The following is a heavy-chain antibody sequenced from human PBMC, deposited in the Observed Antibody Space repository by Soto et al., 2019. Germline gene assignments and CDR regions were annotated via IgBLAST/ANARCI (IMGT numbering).Heavy chain of an antibody. CDR2: ISSSSSYI. J-gene: IGHJ6*02. V-gene: IGHV3-21*01. D-gene: IGHD2-15*01. Sequence: PGGSLRLSCAASGFTFSSYSMNWVRQAPGKXLEWVSSISSSSSYIYYADSVKGRFTISRDNAKNSLYLQMNSLRAEDTAVYYCARVYCRGGSCSSGGPDYYYYRMDVLGQGTTVTVSS. CDR1: GFTFSSYS. CDR3: ARVYCRGGSCSSGGPDYYYYRMDV.